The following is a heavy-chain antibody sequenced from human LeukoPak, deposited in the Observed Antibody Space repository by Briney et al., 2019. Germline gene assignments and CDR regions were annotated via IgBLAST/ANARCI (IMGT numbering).Heavy chain of an antibody. V-gene: IGHV4-59*08. CDR1: GDSISSYY. Sequence: SETLSLTCTVSGDSISSYYWSWIRQPPGKGLEWLGYMYYSGSPYYNPSLENRVTISLDTSRNQFSLTLSSVAAADTAVYYCATQSGTYYANFDYWGPGTLVTVSS. D-gene: IGHD1-26*01. CDR3: ATQSGTYYANFDY. J-gene: IGHJ4*02. CDR2: MYYSGSP.